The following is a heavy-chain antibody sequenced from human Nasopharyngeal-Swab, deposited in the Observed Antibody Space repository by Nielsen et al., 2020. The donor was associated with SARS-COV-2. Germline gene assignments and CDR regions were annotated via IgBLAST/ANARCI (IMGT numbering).Heavy chain of an antibody. J-gene: IGHJ4*02. CDR3: ARASYCSSTSCSYYFDY. CDR1: GFTFDDYG. D-gene: IGHD2-2*01. V-gene: IGHV3-20*01. CDR2: INWNGGST. Sequence: GGGLRLSCAASGFTFDDYGMSWARQAPGPGLERVSGINWNGGSTGYADSVKGRFSISRDKAKNSLYLQMNSLRAEDTALYHCARASYCSSTSCSYYFDYWGQGTLVTVSS.